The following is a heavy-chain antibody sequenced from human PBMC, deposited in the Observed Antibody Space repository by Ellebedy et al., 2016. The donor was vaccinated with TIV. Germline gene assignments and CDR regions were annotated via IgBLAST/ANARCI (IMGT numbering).Heavy chain of an antibody. J-gene: IGHJ2*01. V-gene: IGHV4-34*01. CDR2: INHSGST. D-gene: IGHD4-23*01. CDR1: GFTFSSYS. CDR3: AREGGNSGYFDL. Sequence: ESLKISCAASGFTFSSYSMNWVRQAPGKGLEWIGEINHSGSTNYNPSLKSRVTISVDTSKNQFSLKLSSVTAADTAVYYCAREGGNSGYFDLWGRGTLVTVSS.